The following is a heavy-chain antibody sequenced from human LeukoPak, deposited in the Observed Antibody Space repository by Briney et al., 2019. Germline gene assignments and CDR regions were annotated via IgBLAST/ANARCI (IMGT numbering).Heavy chain of an antibody. CDR3: ARTQGELKKYYFDY. Sequence: PGRSLRLSCAASGFTFSSYGIHWVRQPPGKWLEWVAFIWYDGSNKYYADSVKGRFTISRDNSKNTLYLQMNSLRAEDTAVYYCARTQGELKKYYFDYWGQGTLVTVSS. CDR1: GFTFSSYG. D-gene: IGHD3-10*01. CDR2: IWYDGSNK. V-gene: IGHV3-33*01. J-gene: IGHJ4*02.